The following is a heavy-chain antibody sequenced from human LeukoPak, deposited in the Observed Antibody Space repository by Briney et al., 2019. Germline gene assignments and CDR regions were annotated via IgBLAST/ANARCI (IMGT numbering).Heavy chain of an antibody. Sequence: SETLSLTCAVSGYSISSGYYWGWIRQPPGKELEWIGNIYHSGSTYYNPSLRSRVTISVDTSKNQFSLKLSSVTAADTAVYYCARAGIGIRYYMDVWGKGTTVTVSS. V-gene: IGHV4-38-2*01. D-gene: IGHD3-10*01. CDR1: GYSISSGYY. CDR3: ARAGIGIRYYMDV. CDR2: IYHSGST. J-gene: IGHJ6*03.